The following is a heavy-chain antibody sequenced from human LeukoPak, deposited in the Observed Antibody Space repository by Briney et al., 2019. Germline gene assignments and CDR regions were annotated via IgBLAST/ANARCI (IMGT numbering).Heavy chain of an antibody. D-gene: IGHD6-19*01. CDR1: GGSISSYY. J-gene: IGHJ2*01. CDR2: IYYSGST. Sequence: RPSETLSLTCTVSGGSISSYYWSWIRQPPGKGLEWIGYIYYSGSTNYNPSLKSRVTISVDTSKNQFSLKLTSVTAADTAVYYCASNQWPNWYFDLWGRGTLVTVSS. CDR3: ASNQWPNWYFDL. V-gene: IGHV4-59*12.